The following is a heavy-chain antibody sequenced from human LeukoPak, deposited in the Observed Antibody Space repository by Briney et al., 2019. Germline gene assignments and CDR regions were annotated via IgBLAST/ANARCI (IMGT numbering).Heavy chain of an antibody. D-gene: IGHD5-18*01. CDR2: ISDSGDST. CDR1: GFIFTKYG. V-gene: IGHV3-23*01. CDR3: AKPGYSHDIFRNFDY. Sequence: PGGSLRLSCAASGFIFTKYGMNWVRQAPGKGLEWVSGISDSGDSTYYADSVKGRFTISRDNSKNTLYLQMHSLRADDTAVYYCAKPGYSHDIFRNFDYWGQGILVTVSS. J-gene: IGHJ4*02.